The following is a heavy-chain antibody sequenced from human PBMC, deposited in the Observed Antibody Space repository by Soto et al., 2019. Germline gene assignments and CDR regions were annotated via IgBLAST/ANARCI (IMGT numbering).Heavy chain of an antibody. Sequence: GGSLRLSCVASGFTFSDYAMTWVRQAPGKGLEWVSVISATGATTYYADSVRGRFTISRDNSKNTLILQMNDLTVEDTALIHCAKGRKSTEKDIAVMLAAASSIQHWGQGTLVTVSS. CDR2: ISATGATT. CDR1: GFTFSDYA. D-gene: IGHD2-15*01. V-gene: IGHV3-23*01. J-gene: IGHJ1*01. CDR3: AKGRKSTEKDIAVMLAAASSIQH.